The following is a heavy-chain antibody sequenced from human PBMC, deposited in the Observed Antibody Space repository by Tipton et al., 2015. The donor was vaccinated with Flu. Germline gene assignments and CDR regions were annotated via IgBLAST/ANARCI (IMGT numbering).Heavy chain of an antibody. J-gene: IGHJ4*02. D-gene: IGHD3-10*02. CDR2: IYYSGRT. CDR3: ARLSYYDVDLKNFYFDY. V-gene: IGHV4-39*01. Sequence: TLSLTCTDSGGSISRSSYNWGWIRQPPGKGLEWIASIYYSGRTYYNPSLKSRVTISVDTSKRQFSLMLKSVTAADTAVYFCARLSYYDVDLKNFYFDYWGQGALVTVSS. CDR1: GGSISRSSYN.